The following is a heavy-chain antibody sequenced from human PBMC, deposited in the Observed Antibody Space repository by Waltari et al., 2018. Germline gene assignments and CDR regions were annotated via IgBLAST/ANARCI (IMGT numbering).Heavy chain of an antibody. J-gene: IGHJ5*02. CDR3: ALYCSSTSCLNWFDP. CDR2: INHSGST. Sequence: QVQLQQWGAGLLKPSETLSLTCAVYGGSFSGYYWSWIRQPPGKGLEGIGEINHSGSTNYNPSLKSRVTISVDTSKNQFSLKLSSVTAADTAVYYCALYCSSTSCLNWFDPWGQGTLVTVSS. V-gene: IGHV4-34*01. D-gene: IGHD2-2*01. CDR1: GGSFSGYY.